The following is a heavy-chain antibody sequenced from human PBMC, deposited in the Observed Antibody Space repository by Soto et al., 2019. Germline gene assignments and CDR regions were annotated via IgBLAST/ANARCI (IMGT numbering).Heavy chain of an antibody. CDR1: GFTFSSYA. J-gene: IGHJ3*02. CDR2: ISSDGSNK. Sequence: GGSLRLSCAASGFTFSSYAMHWVRQAPGKGLGWVAVISSDGSNKYYADSVKGRFTISRGNSKNTLYLQMNSLRAEDTAVYYCASSGITMIVVAGAFDIWGQGTMVTVSS. CDR3: ASSGITMIVVAGAFDI. D-gene: IGHD3-22*01. V-gene: IGHV3-30-3*01.